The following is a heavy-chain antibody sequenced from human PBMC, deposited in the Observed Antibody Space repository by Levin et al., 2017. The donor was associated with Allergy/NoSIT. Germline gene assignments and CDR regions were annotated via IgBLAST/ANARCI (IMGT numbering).Heavy chain of an antibody. D-gene: IGHD3-9*01. J-gene: IGHJ3*02. CDR3: ARHYSERYFDWSDAFDI. V-gene: IGHV5-51*01. Sequence: GESLKISCKGSGYSFTSYWIGWVRQMPGKGLEWMGIIYPGDSDTRYSPSFQGQVTISADKSISTAYLQWSSLKASDTAMYYCARHYSERYFDWSDAFDIWGQGTMVTVSS. CDR2: IYPGDSDT. CDR1: GYSFTSYW.